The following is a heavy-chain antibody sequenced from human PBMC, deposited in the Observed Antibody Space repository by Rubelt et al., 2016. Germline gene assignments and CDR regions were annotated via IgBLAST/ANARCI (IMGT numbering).Heavy chain of an antibody. CDR2: YTGSV. CDR1: GFSVSDYS. D-gene: IGHD3-16*01. CDR3: GRDHWGSIDY. Sequence: QVQLQESGPGLVKPSETLSLICTVSGFSVSDYSWTWVRQAPGKGLEWIGYTGSVNLNPSLKSRIIMSVDTSKSQVSLRLTSVTAAYTAVYYCGRDHWGSIDYWGPGTLVTVSS. V-gene: IGHV4-59*02. J-gene: IGHJ4*02.